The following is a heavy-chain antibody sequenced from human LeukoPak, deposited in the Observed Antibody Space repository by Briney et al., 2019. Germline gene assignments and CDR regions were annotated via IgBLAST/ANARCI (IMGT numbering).Heavy chain of an antibody. J-gene: IGHJ4*02. CDR1: GFTFSHYW. D-gene: IGHD3-3*01. CDR3: ARLNWNYADY. V-gene: IGHV3-7*01. Sequence: PGGSLRLSCTASGFTFSHYWMTWVRQAPGKGLEWVANIKEDGSEKDYVDSVKGRFTISRDNGKNSLYLQMNSLRGEDTAVYYCARLNWNYADYWGQGTLVTVST. CDR2: IKEDGSEK.